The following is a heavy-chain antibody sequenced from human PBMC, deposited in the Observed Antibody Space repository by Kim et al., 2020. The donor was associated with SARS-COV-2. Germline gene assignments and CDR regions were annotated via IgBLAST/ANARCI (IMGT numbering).Heavy chain of an antibody. CDR1: GGSISSSNYY. J-gene: IGHJ4*02. D-gene: IGHD6-13*01. CDR3: AKDTVAAAGAFSVDY. Sequence: SETLSLTCTVSGGSISSSNYYWGWLRQPPGKGLEWIGSIYYSGSTYYNPSLKSRVTMSVDTSKNQFSLKLSSVTAADTAFYYCAKDTVAAAGAFSVDYWGQGTLVTVSS. V-gene: IGHV4-39*07. CDR2: IYYSGST.